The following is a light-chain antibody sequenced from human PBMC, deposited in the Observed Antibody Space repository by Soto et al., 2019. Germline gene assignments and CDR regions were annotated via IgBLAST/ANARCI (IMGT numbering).Light chain of an antibody. V-gene: IGKV4-1*01. CDR3: KQYYSTPLT. J-gene: IGKJ4*01. CDR1: QSVLYSSNNKNY. Sequence: LGERATSNCKSSQSVLYSSNNKNYLAWYQQKPGQPPKLLIYWASTRESGVHDRFSGSGSGTDFTLTISSLQAEDVAVYYCKQYYSTPLTFGGGTKVDIK. CDR2: WAS.